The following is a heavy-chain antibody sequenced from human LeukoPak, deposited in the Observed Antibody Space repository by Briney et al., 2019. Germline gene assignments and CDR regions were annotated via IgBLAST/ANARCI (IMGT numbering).Heavy chain of an antibody. D-gene: IGHD6-13*01. CDR1: GYTFTSYG. CDR2: INGYNYNT. CDR3: ARVSYSSIPL. J-gene: IGHJ4*02. V-gene: IGHV1-18*01. Sequence: GASVKVSCKASGYTFTSYGISWVRQAPGQGLEWMGWINGYNYNTNYAQRYQGRVTMTTDTSTNTAYMELSRLRSDDTAVYYCARVSYSSIPLWGQGTLVTVSS.